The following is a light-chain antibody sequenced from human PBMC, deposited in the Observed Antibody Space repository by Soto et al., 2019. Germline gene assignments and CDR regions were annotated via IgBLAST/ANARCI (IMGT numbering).Light chain of an antibody. CDR1: SSNIGGNS. CDR2: DDN. J-gene: IGLJ1*01. V-gene: IGLV1-51*01. CDR3: GSWYSSLSAYV. Sequence: QSVLTQPPSVSAAPGQKVTISCSGSSSNIGGNSVSWYQQPPGTAPKLLIYDDNKRPSGIPDRFSGSKSGTSATLGITGFQTGDEADYYCGSWYSSLSAYVFGTGTKVTAL.